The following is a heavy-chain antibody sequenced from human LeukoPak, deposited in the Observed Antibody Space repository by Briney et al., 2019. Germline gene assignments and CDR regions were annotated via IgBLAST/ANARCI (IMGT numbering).Heavy chain of an antibody. J-gene: IGHJ4*02. D-gene: IGHD4-23*01. CDR2: IYYSGST. V-gene: IGHV4-59*01. CDR3: ARAPLRWHNFDY. CDR1: GGSISSYY. Sequence: SETLSLTCTVSGGSISSYYWSWIRQPPGKGLGWIGYIYYSGSTNYNPSLKSRVTISVDTSKNQFSLKLSSVTAADTAVYYCARAPLRWHNFDYWGQGTLVTVSS.